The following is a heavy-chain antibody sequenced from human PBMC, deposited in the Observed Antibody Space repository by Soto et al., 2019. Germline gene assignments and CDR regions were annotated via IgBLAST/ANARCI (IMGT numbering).Heavy chain of an antibody. V-gene: IGHV5-51*01. J-gene: IGHJ6*02. Sequence: PGESLKISCKGSGYSFTSYWIGWVRQMPGKGLEWMGIIYPGDSDTRYSPSFQGQVTISADKSISTAYLQWSSLKASDTAMYYCGTHASTSSDFRSSYRYGMDGWGQGTTVTVSS. CDR3: GTHASTSSDFRSSYRYGMDG. D-gene: IGHD3-3*01. CDR1: GYSFTSYW. CDR2: IYPGDSDT.